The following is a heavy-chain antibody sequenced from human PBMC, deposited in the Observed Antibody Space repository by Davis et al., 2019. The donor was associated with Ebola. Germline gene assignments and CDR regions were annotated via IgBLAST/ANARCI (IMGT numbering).Heavy chain of an antibody. CDR1: GFTFRNYA. Sequence: GESLKISCAASGFTFRNYAMHWVRQAPGKGLEWVAVISYDGSNKYYADSVKGRFTISRDNSKNTLYLQMNSLRAEDTAVYYCARATHLDYWGQGTLVTVSS. CDR2: ISYDGSNK. V-gene: IGHV3-30-3*01. J-gene: IGHJ4*02. CDR3: ARATHLDY.